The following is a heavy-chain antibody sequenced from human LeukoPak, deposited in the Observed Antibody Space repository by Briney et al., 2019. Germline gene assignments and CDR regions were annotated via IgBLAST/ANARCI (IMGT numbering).Heavy chain of an antibody. CDR3: ARDSTWQLDY. Sequence: GGSLRLSCTASGFTFSTHWMTWVRQPPGKGLEWVANIKEGGSVKYYVDSVKGRFTISRDNTKNALYLQMNSLRADDTAVYFCARDSTWQLDYWGQGTLITVSS. CDR2: IKEGGSVK. D-gene: IGHD5-12*01. J-gene: IGHJ4*02. V-gene: IGHV3-7*03. CDR1: GFTFSTHW.